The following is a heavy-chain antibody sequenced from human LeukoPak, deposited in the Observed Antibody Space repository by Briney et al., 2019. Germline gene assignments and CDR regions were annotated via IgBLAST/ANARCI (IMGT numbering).Heavy chain of an antibody. CDR2: IIPIFGTA. Sequence: ASVKVSCKASGGTFSSYAISWVRQAPGQGLEGMGGIIPIFGTANYAQKFQGRVTITADESTSTAYMELSSLRSEDTAVYYCARVVDTAMAYFDYWGQGTLVTVSS. CDR3: ARVVDTAMAYFDY. J-gene: IGHJ4*02. CDR1: GGTFSSYA. V-gene: IGHV1-69*13. D-gene: IGHD5-18*01.